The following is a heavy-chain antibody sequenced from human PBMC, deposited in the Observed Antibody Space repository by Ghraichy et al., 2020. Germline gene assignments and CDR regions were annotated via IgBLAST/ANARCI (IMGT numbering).Heavy chain of an antibody. V-gene: IGHV1-69*13. CDR1: GGTFSSYA. D-gene: IGHD1-7*01. J-gene: IGHJ6*02. Sequence: SVKVSCKASGGTFSSYAISWVRQAPGQGLEWMGGIIPIFGTANYAQKFQGRVTITADESTSTAYMELSSLRSEDTAVYYCARSSYRSGIIGTSKYYYYGMDVWGQGTTVTVSS. CDR3: ARSSYRSGIIGTSKYYYYGMDV. CDR2: IIPIFGTA.